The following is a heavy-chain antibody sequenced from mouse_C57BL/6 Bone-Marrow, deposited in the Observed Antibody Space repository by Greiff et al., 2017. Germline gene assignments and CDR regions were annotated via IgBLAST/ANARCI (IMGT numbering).Heavy chain of an antibody. D-gene: IGHD4-1*01. Sequence: QVQLQQPGAELVMPGASVTLSCKASGYTFTSYWMHWVKQRPGHGLEWIGEIDPCGSYTNYNQKFKGKSTLTVDKSSSTAYMQLSSLTSEDSAVYYWARWERIWFAYWGQGTLVTVSA. V-gene: IGHV1-69*01. CDR1: GYTFTSYW. J-gene: IGHJ3*01. CDR3: ARWERIWFAY. CDR2: IDPCGSYT.